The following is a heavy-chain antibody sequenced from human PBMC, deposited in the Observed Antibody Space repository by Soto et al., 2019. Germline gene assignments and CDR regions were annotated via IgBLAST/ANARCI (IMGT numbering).Heavy chain of an antibody. CDR3: TRAQAYSSAV. V-gene: IGHV3-74*01. CDR2: VNSDGSIT. J-gene: IGHJ4*02. CDR1: GFDFSNAW. Sequence: WGSLRLSCAGSGFDFSNAWMHWVRQVPGKGLVWISHVNSDGSITTYADSVKGRFTISRDNAKNTVDLQMNSLRVEDTAIYYCTRAQAYSSAVWGQRILVTVSS. D-gene: IGHD4-4*01.